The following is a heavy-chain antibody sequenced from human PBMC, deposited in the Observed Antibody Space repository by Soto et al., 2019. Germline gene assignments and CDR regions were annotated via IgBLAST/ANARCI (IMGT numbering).Heavy chain of an antibody. CDR2: ISAYNGNT. Sequence: QVQLVQSGAEVKKPGASVKVSCKASGYTFTSYGISWVRQAPGQGLEWMGWISAYNGNTKYAQKLQGRVTMPTDTSTSTAYPELRSLRSDHTAVYYCASDLAVAPIDYWGQGTLVTVSS. D-gene: IGHD6-19*01. CDR3: ASDLAVAPIDY. J-gene: IGHJ4*02. CDR1: GYTFTSYG. V-gene: IGHV1-18*01.